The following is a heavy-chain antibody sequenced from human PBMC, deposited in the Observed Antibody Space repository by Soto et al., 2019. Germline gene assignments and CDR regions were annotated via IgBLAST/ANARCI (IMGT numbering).Heavy chain of an antibody. CDR3: ASYDSSGYYYDY. V-gene: IGHV5-51*01. D-gene: IGHD3-22*01. CDR1: GYSFASYW. J-gene: IGHJ4*02. Sequence: RGESMKISCRGSGYSFASYWIGWVRQMPGKGLEWMGIIYPGDSDTRYSPSFQGQVTISADKSISTAYLQWSSLKASDTAMYYCASYDSSGYYYDYWGQGTLVTVSS. CDR2: IYPGDSDT.